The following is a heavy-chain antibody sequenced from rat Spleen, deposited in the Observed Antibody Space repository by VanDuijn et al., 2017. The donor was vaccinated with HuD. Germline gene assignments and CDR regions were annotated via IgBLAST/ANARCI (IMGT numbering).Heavy chain of an antibody. Sequence: EVQLQESGPGLVKPSQSLSLTCSVTGYSITSNYWGWIRKFPGDKMEWMGYISYSAGNTNYNPSLKSRISISRDTSKNQFFLQVNSLSTEDTATYYCARSEGTHYYLPFADWGQGTLVTISS. CDR2: ISYSAGNT. CDR3: ARSEGTHYYLPFAD. CDR1: GYSITSNY. J-gene: IGHJ3*01. V-gene: IGHV3-1*01. D-gene: IGHD1-6*01.